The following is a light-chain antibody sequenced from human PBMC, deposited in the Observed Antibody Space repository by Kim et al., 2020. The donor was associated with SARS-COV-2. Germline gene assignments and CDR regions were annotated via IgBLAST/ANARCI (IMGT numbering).Light chain of an antibody. CDR3: QQYGSSPYT. V-gene: IGKV3-20*01. CDR1: QSVSSSY. CDR2: GAS. Sequence: EIVLTQSPGTLSLSPGERATLSCRASQSVSSSYLAWYQQKPGQAPRLLIYGASSRATGTPDRFSGSGSGTDFTLTISRLEPEDFAVYSCQQYGSSPYTFGQGTKLEI. J-gene: IGKJ2*01.